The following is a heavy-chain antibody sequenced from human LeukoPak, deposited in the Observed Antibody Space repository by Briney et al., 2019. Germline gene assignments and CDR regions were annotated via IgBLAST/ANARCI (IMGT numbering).Heavy chain of an antibody. CDR1: GYTFTNYY. J-gene: IGHJ4*02. Sequence: ASVKVSCKASGYTFTNYYMHWVRQAPGQGLEWVGIINPSGGSTSYAQKFQGRVTMTRDTSTSTVYMELSCLRSEDTAVYYCARAGSITILRGVTGSQFDYWGQGTLVTVSS. CDR3: ARAGSITILRGVTGSQFDY. CDR2: INPSGGST. D-gene: IGHD3-10*01. V-gene: IGHV1-46*01.